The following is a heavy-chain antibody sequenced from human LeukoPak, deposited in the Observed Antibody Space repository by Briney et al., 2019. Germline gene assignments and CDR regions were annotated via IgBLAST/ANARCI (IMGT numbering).Heavy chain of an antibody. V-gene: IGHV3-23*01. CDR1: GFTFSSYS. J-gene: IGHJ3*01. CDR2: ISGSAANT. CDR3: ASRSDAFDV. Sequence: GGSLRLSCAASGFTFSSYSMSWVRQAPGKGLEWVSAISGSAANTYYAVSVKGRFTISRDNSNNMVYLQMNGLRGEDTALYYCASRSDAFDVWGQGTMVTVSS.